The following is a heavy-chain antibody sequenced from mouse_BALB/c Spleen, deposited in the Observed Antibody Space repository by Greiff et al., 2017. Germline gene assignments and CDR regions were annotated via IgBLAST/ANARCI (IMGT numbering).Heavy chain of an antibody. CDR3: ARSPGNTWFAY. CDR1: GYSITSDYA. D-gene: IGHD2-1*01. CDR2: ISYSGST. J-gene: IGHJ3*01. V-gene: IGHV3-2*02. Sequence: EVKLVESGPGLVKPSQSLSLTCTVTGYSITSDYAWNWIRQFPGNKLEWMGYISYSGSTSYNPSLKSRISITRDTSKNQFFLQLNSVTTEDTATYYCARSPGNTWFAYWGQGTLVTVSA.